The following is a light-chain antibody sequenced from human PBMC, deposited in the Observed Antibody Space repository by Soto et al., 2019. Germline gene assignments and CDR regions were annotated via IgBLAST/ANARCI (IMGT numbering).Light chain of an antibody. J-gene: IGLJ1*01. V-gene: IGLV2-8*01. Sequence: QSALTQPPSASGSLGQSVTISCTGTSSDIGTYDYVSWYQQHPGRAPKLIIFEVSERPSGVPDRFSGSKSGNTASLIVSGLQPDDEAEYHCSSYTGDDFTFVFGTGTKLTVL. CDR1: SSDIGTYDY. CDR3: SSYTGDDFTFV. CDR2: EVS.